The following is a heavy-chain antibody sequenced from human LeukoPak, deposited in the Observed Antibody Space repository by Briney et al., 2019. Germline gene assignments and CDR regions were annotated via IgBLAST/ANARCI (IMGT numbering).Heavy chain of an antibody. V-gene: IGHV3-48*04. J-gene: IGHJ4*02. CDR3: AREALGYRGYGPDYFDS. CDR1: GFTFSSYS. Sequence: GGSLRLSCAASGFTFSSYSMNWVRQAPGKGLEWVSYIRSGGNPIYYADSVKGRFIISRDNSKTTLYLQMNNLRPEDTALYYCAREALGYRGYGPDYFDSWGQGTLVIVSS. CDR2: IRSGGNPI. D-gene: IGHD5-12*01.